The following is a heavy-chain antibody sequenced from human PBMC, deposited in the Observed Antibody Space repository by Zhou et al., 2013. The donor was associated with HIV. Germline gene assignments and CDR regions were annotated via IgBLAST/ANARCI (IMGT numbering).Heavy chain of an antibody. D-gene: IGHD3-16*01. CDR2: TVLRLGEV. V-gene: IGHV1-69*16. CDR1: GVTSTSHT. CDR3: ARDRGGGSFKFFYVMDV. Sequence: QVQPVQSGAEVRKPGSSVKVSCKTSGVTSTSHTVSWVRQVPGHGLEWMGGTVLRLGEVSYAQVFQDRVTITTDDARGTAHMELSSLRCEDTGVYYCARDRGGGSFKFFYVMDVWDGETTVTVSS. J-gene: IGHJ6*04.